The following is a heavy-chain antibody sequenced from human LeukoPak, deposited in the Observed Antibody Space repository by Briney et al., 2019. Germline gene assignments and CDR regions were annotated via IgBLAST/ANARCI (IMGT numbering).Heavy chain of an antibody. CDR1: GFTFSSYS. CDR3: AKATNYYDSSGYYSDAFDI. V-gene: IGHV3-48*01. CDR2: ISSSSSTI. Sequence: GGSLRLSCAASGFTFSSYSMNWVRQAPGKGLEWVSYISSSSSTIYYADSVKGRFTISRDNAKNSLYLQMNSLRAEDTAVYYCAKATNYYDSSGYYSDAFDIWGQGTMVTVSS. D-gene: IGHD3-22*01. J-gene: IGHJ3*02.